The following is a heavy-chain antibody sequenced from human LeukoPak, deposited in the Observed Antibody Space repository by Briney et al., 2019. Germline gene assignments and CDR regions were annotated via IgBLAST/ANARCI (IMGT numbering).Heavy chain of an antibody. CDR2: IYYSGST. J-gene: IGHJ4*02. V-gene: IGHV4-59*01. D-gene: IGHD1-26*01. CDR3: AGGRVGGSY. Sequence: SETLSLTCTVSGGSISSYYWSWSRQPPGKGLEWIGCIYYSGSTNYNPSLKSRVTISVDTSKSQFSLKLNSVTAADTAVYYCAGGRVGGSYWGQGALVTVSS. CDR1: GGSISSYY.